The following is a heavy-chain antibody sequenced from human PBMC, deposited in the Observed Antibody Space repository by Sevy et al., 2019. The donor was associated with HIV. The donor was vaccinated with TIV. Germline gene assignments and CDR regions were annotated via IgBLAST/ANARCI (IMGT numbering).Heavy chain of an antibody. CDR1: GFTFSSYA. Sequence: GGSLRLSCAASGFTFSSYAMHWVRQAPGKGLEWVAVISYDGSNKYYADSVKGRFTISRDNSKNTLYLQMNSLRAEDTGVYYCARDPPGDIVATMYFDYWGQGTLVTVSS. D-gene: IGHD5-12*01. J-gene: IGHJ4*02. CDR2: ISYDGSNK. V-gene: IGHV3-30-3*01. CDR3: ARDPPGDIVATMYFDY.